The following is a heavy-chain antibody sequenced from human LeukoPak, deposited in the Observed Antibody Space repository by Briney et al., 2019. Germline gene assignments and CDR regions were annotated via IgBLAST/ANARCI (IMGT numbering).Heavy chain of an antibody. D-gene: IGHD3-10*01. CDR2: IWYDGSNK. Sequence: GGSLRLSCAASGFTFSSYGMHWVRQAPGKELEWVAVIWYDGSNKYYADSVKGRFTISRDNSKNTLYLQMNSLRAEDTAVYYCAKGSYGVSPYYFDYWGQGTLVTVSS. J-gene: IGHJ4*02. CDR1: GFTFSSYG. CDR3: AKGSYGVSPYYFDY. V-gene: IGHV3-33*06.